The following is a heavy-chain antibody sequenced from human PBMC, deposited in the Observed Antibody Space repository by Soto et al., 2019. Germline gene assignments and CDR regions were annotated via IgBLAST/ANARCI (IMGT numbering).Heavy chain of an antibody. V-gene: IGHV1-8*01. J-gene: IGHJ4*02. CDR3: ARDPYDFWSGYYRNLLDY. CDR2: KNPNSGNT. Sequence: ASVKVSCKASGYTFTSYDINWVRQATGQGLEWMGWKNPNSGNTGYAQKFQGRVTMTRNTSISTAYMELSSLRSEDTAVYYCARDPYDFWSGYYRNLLDYWGQGTLVTVSS. D-gene: IGHD3-3*01. CDR1: GYTFTSYD.